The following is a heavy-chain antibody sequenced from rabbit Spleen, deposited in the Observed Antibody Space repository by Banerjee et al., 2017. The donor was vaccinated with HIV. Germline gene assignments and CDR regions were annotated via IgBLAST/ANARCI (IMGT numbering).Heavy chain of an antibody. CDR2: IEAGGSGFT. CDR3: ARDTSSSFSSYGMDL. Sequence: QEQLVESGGDLVKPGASLTLTCTASGVSFSSSSYMCWVRQAPGKGLEWIACIEAGGSGFTYFATWAKGRFPCSKTASTTVTLQMTRLTAADTATYFCARDTSSSFSSYGMDLWGPGTLVSVS. V-gene: IGHV1S45*01. CDR1: GVSFSSSSY. J-gene: IGHJ6*01. D-gene: IGHD1-1*01.